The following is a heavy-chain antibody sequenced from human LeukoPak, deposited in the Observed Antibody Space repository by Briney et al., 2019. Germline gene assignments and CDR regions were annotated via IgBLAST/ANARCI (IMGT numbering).Heavy chain of an antibody. V-gene: IGHV3-11*01. Sequence: GGSLRLSCAASGFTFSDYYMSWIRQAPGKGLEWVSYISSSGSTIYYADSVKGRFTISRDNAKNSLYLQMNNLRAEDTAVYYCARASVTIFGYYGMDVWGQGTTVTVSS. CDR3: ARASVTIFGYYGMDV. D-gene: IGHD3-3*01. CDR2: ISSSGSTI. CDR1: GFTFSDYY. J-gene: IGHJ6*02.